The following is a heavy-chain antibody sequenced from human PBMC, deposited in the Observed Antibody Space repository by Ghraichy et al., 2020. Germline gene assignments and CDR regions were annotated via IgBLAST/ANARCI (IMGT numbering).Heavy chain of an antibody. CDR2: INHSGST. J-gene: IGHJ6*02. CDR1: GGSFSGYY. V-gene: IGHV4-34*01. D-gene: IGHD3-3*01. Sequence: SETLSLTCAVYGGSFSGYYWSWIRQPPGKGLEWIGEINHSGSTNYNPSLKSRVTISVDTSKNQFSLKLSSVTAADTAVYYCARGPARGTIFGVVIMLVYGMDVWGQGTTVTVSS. CDR3: ARGPARGTIFGVVIMLVYGMDV.